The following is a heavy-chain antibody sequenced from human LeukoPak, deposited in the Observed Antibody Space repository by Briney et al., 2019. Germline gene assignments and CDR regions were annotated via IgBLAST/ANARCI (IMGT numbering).Heavy chain of an antibody. V-gene: IGHV3-7*01. D-gene: IGHD6-13*01. CDR2: INKDGSEK. CDR1: GFTFSNYW. Sequence: GGSLRLAWAASGFTFSNYWMNWVRQAPGKGLEWVANINKDGSEKYHVGSVKGRFTISRENAKNSLSLQMNSLRGEAAGVSYCARSWMGAKDYWGQGTLVTVSS. CDR3: ARSWMGAKDY. J-gene: IGHJ4*02.